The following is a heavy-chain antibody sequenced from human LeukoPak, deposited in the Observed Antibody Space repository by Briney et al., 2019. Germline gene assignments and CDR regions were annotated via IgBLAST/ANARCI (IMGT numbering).Heavy chain of an antibody. V-gene: IGHV4-59*08. CDR1: SGSISSYY. CDR2: IYYSGST. Sequence: PSETLSLTCTVSSGSISSYYWSWIRQPPGKGLEWIGYIYYSGSTNYNPSLKSRVTISVDTSKNQFSLKLSSVTAADTAVYYCARRRGSGWLDYFDYWGQGTLVTVSS. D-gene: IGHD6-19*01. J-gene: IGHJ4*02. CDR3: ARRRGSGWLDYFDY.